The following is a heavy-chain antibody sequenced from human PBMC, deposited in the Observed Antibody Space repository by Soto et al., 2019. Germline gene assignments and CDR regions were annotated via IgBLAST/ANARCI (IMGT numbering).Heavy chain of an antibody. D-gene: IGHD4-4*01. Sequence: GGSLRLSCAASGFTFSSYGMHWVRQAPGKGLEWVAVISYDGSNKYYADSVKGRFTISRDNSKNTLYLQMNSLRAEDTAVYYCAKDSDETVTRPLYYYYYMDVWGKGTTVTVSS. V-gene: IGHV3-30*18. J-gene: IGHJ6*03. CDR2: ISYDGSNK. CDR3: AKDSDETVTRPLYYYYYMDV. CDR1: GFTFSSYG.